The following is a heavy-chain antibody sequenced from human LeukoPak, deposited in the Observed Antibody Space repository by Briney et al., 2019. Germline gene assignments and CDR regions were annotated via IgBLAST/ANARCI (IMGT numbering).Heavy chain of an antibody. Sequence: SETLSLTCTVSGGSISSYYWSWIRQPPGKGLEWIGYIYTSGTTNYNPSLKSRVTMSVDTSKNQFSLKLSSVTAADTPVDYCARYWGGGWLLYQFDYWGQGALVTVSS. CDR1: GGSISSYY. CDR2: IYTSGTT. V-gene: IGHV4-4*08. CDR3: ARYWGGGWLLYQFDY. J-gene: IGHJ4*02. D-gene: IGHD3-3*01.